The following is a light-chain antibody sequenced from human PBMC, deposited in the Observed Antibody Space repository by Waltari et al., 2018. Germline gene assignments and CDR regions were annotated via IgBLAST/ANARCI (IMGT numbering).Light chain of an antibody. V-gene: IGLV1-51*01. Sequence: SVLTQPPSVSAAPGQKVTISCSGRRSNLGHNYVSWYQQLPGTAPKLLIYDINKRPAGIPGRSACGKSVTSATLGITVLQAGDEADYYGGTCDSSLSAVVFGGGTKLTVL. CDR2: DIN. CDR3: GTCDSSLSAVV. J-gene: IGLJ2*01. CDR1: RSNLGHNY.